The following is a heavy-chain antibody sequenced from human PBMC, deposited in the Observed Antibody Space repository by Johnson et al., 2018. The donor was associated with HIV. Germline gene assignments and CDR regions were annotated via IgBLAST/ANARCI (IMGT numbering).Heavy chain of an antibody. Sequence: QVQLVESGGGVVQPGRSLRLSCAASGFTFSSYAMHWVRQAPGKGLEWVAVISFDGANTYYADSVKGRFTISRDNSKNTLYLQMNSLRVEDTAVYYCAKDRSGSAGAFDIWGQGTMVTVSS. J-gene: IGHJ3*02. V-gene: IGHV3-30*04. CDR1: GFTFSSYA. CDR2: ISFDGANT. D-gene: IGHD1-26*01. CDR3: AKDRSGSAGAFDI.